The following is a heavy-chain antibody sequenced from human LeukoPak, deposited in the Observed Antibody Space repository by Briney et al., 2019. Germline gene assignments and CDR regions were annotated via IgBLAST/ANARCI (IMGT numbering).Heavy chain of an antibody. Sequence: ASVKVPCKASGYTFTSYYIHWVRQAPGQGLEWMGIINPSGGSTSYAQKFQGRVTMTEDTSTDTAYMELSSLRSEDTAVYYCATYHYSSGTPDAFDIWGQGTMVTVSS. V-gene: IGHV1-46*01. CDR2: INPSGGST. D-gene: IGHD6-19*01. J-gene: IGHJ3*02. CDR3: ATYHYSSGTPDAFDI. CDR1: GYTFTSYY.